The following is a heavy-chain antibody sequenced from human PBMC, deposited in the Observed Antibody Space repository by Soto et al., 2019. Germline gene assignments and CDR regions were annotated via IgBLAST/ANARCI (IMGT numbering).Heavy chain of an antibody. CDR2: IYPGDSDT. CDR1: GYSFTSYW. V-gene: IGHV5-51*01. J-gene: IGHJ4*02. CDR3: AGLQKAVTTWSDFDY. Sequence: PGEPLTISCKGSGYSFTSYWIGWVRQMPGKGLEWMGIIYPGDSDTRYSPSFQGQVTISADKSISTAYLQWSSLKASDTAMYYCAGLQKAVTTWSDFDYWGQGTLVTVSS. D-gene: IGHD4-17*01.